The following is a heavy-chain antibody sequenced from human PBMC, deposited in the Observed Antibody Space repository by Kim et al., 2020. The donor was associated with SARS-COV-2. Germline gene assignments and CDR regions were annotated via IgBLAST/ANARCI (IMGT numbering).Heavy chain of an antibody. CDR1: GFTFSSYW. J-gene: IGHJ4*02. V-gene: IGHV3-74*01. CDR2: INSDGSST. CDR3: ARGPHSSSWYGCFDY. Sequence: GGSLRLSCAASGFTFSSYWMHWVRQAPGKGLVWVSRINSDGSSTSYADSVKGRFTISRDNAKNTLYLQMDSLRAEDTAVYYCARGPHSSSWYGCFDYWGQGTLVTVSS. D-gene: IGHD6-13*01.